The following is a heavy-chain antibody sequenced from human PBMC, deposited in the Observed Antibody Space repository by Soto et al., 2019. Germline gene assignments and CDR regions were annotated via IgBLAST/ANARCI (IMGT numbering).Heavy chain of an antibody. J-gene: IGHJ6*02. V-gene: IGHV3-33*01. CDR2: IGYDGSNK. CDR3: ARDAIVVVTAIDGNYYYYYGMDV. Sequence: QVQLVESGGGVVQPGRSLRLSCAASGFTFSSYGMHWVRQAPGKGLEWVAGIGYDGSNKYYADSVKGRFTISRDNSKNTLYLQMNRLRAEDTAVYYCARDAIVVVTAIDGNYYYYYGMDVWGQGTTVTVSS. D-gene: IGHD2-21*02. CDR1: GFTFSSYG.